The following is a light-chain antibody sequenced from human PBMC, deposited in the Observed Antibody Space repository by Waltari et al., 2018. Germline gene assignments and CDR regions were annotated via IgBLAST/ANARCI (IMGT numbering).Light chain of an antibody. CDR3: YSATDNYRV. V-gene: IGLV3-27*01. J-gene: IGLJ3*02. CDR1: VLAKKY. Sequence: SYELTQPSSVSVSPGQTARITCSGDVLAKKYARWFQQKPGQAPVLVIYKYRERPSGIPERFSGSSSGTTVTLTISGAQVEDEGDYYCYSATDNYRVFGGGTKLTVL. CDR2: KYR.